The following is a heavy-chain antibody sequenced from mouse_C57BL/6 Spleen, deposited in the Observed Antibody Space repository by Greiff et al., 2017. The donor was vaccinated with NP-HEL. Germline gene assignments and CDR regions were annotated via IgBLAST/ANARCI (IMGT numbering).Heavy chain of an antibody. CDR2: ISSGGDYI. J-gene: IGHJ1*03. D-gene: IGHD1-1*01. Sequence: EVKLVESGEGLVKPGGSLKLSCAASGFTFSSYAMSWVRQTPEKRLEWVAYISSGGDYIYYADTVKGRFTISRDNARNTLYLQMSSLKSEDTAMYYCTRDGTTVVAWVYFDVWGTGTTVTVSS. CDR3: TRDGTTVVAWVYFDV. V-gene: IGHV5-9-1*02. CDR1: GFTFSSYA.